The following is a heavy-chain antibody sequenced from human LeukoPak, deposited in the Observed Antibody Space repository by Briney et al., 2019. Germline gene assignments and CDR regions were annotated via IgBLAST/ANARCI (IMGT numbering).Heavy chain of an antibody. CDR3: ASGLGYSSGYWPSFDY. V-gene: IGHV3-53*01. J-gene: IGHJ4*02. CDR2: LYSGGST. D-gene: IGHD3-22*01. CDR1: GFTVSSNY. Sequence: GGSLRLSCAASGFTVSSNYMSWVRQAPGKGLEWVSVLYSGGSTYYADSVKGRFTMSRDNPKNTLYLQMNSLRAADTAVYYCASGLGYSSGYWPSFDYWGQGTLVTVSS.